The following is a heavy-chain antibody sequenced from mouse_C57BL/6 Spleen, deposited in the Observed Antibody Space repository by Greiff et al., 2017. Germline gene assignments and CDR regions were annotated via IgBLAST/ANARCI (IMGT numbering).Heavy chain of an antibody. Sequence: EVQLLESGAELVRPGSSVKMSCKTSGYTFTSYGINWVKQRPGQGLEWIGNIYLGNGYTEYNEKFKGKATLTSDTSSSTAYMQLSSLTSEDSAIYFCAREYGGQGTTLTVSS. V-gene: IGHV1-58*01. CDR1: GYTFTSYG. J-gene: IGHJ2*01. CDR2: IYLGNGYT. CDR3: AREY.